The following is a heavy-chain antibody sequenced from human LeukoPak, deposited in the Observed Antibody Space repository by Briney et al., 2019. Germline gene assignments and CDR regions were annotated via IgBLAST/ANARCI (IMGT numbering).Heavy chain of an antibody. V-gene: IGHV4-39*07. CDR3: ARDQYYYDSSGYYRIDY. D-gene: IGHD3-22*01. CDR2: IYYSGST. CDR1: GGSISSSSYY. Sequence: SETLSLTCTVSGGSISSSSYYWGWIRQPPGKGLEWIGSIYYSGSTYYNPSLKSRVTISVDTSKKQFSLKLSSVTAADTAVYYCARDQYYYDSSGYYRIDYWGQGTLVTVSS. J-gene: IGHJ4*02.